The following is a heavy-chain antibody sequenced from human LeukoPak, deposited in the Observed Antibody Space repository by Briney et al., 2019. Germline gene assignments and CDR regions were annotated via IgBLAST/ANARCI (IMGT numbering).Heavy chain of an antibody. Sequence: ASVKVSCKVSGYTLTELSMHWVRQAPGKGLEWMGGFDPEDGETIYAQKFQGRVTMTEDTSTNTAYMELSSLRSEDTAVYYCATQVVATMGVYYFDYWGQGTLVTVSS. CDR1: GYTLTELS. J-gene: IGHJ4*02. V-gene: IGHV1-24*01. CDR2: FDPEDGET. CDR3: ATQVVATMGVYYFDY. D-gene: IGHD5-12*01.